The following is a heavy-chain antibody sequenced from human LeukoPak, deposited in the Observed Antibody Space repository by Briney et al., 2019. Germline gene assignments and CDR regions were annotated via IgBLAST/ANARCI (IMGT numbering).Heavy chain of an antibody. CDR3: ARGSYSSGWLDDAFDI. V-gene: IGHV1-8*01. J-gene: IGHJ3*02. CDR1: GYTFTSYD. Sequence: ASVKVSCKASGYTFTSYDINWVRHATGQGLELMGWMNPNSGNTGYAQKFQGRVTMTRNTSISTAYMELSSLRSEDTAVYYCARGSYSSGWLDDAFDIWGQGTMVTVSS. CDR2: MNPNSGNT. D-gene: IGHD6-19*01.